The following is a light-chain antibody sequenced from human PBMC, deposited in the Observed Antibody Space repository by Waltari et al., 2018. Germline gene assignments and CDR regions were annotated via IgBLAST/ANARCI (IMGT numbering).Light chain of an antibody. Sequence: QSALTQPASVSGSPGQSITISCTGSSDDVGRYKFVSWYQQHPGKVPKLLIFDVTARPSGVSHRFSGSKSGNTASLTISGLQPEDEADYYCSSHTTSSTLVFGGGTRVTVL. J-gene: IGLJ2*01. CDR3: SSHTTSSTLV. V-gene: IGLV2-14*03. CDR2: DVT. CDR1: SDDVGRYKF.